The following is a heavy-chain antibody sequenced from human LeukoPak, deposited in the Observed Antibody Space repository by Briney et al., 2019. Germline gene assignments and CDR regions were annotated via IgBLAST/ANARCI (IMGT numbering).Heavy chain of an antibody. V-gene: IGHV4-34*01. Sequence: SETLSLTCAVYGGSFSGYYWSWIRQPPGKGLEWIGEINHSGSTNYNPSLKSRVTISVDTSKNQFSLKLSSVTAADTAVYYCARRLGYCDFWSGYSAPNYYYMDVWGKGATVTVSS. D-gene: IGHD3-3*01. J-gene: IGHJ6*03. CDR3: ARRLGYCDFWSGYSAPNYYYMDV. CDR2: INHSGST. CDR1: GGSFSGYY.